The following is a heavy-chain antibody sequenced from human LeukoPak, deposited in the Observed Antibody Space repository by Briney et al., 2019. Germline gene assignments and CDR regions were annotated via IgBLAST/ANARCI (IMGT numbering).Heavy chain of an antibody. Sequence: SETLSLTFAVNGGSFSGYYWTWIRQPPGKGLEWIGYIYYTGSSSYNPSFRSRVTISADTSKNQFSLKLSSVTAADTAVYYCARVKEWLVRVFDYWGQGTLVTVSS. J-gene: IGHJ4*02. CDR1: GGSFSGYY. V-gene: IGHV4-59*01. CDR3: ARVKEWLVRVFDY. D-gene: IGHD6-19*01. CDR2: IYYTGSS.